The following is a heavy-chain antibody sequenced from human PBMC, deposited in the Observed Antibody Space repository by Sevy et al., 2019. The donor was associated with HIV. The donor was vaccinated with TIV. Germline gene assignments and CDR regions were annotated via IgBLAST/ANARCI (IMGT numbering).Heavy chain of an antibody. CDR1: GFTFSNYW. D-gene: IGHD2-2*01. CDR2: IKKDGTEK. CDR3: ARDCSSTTCLWGLDL. Sequence: GGSLRLSCAASGFTFSNYWMSWVRQAPGKGLEWVATIKKDGTEKYYVDSVRGRFTMSRDNAKNSLYLQMNSLRVEDTALYYCARDCSSTTCLWGLDLWGQGTTVTVSS. J-gene: IGHJ6*02. V-gene: IGHV3-7*03.